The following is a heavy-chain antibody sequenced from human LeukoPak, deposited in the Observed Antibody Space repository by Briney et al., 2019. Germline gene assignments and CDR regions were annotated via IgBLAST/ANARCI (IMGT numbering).Heavy chain of an antibody. CDR1: GGSFSGYY. Sequence: SETLSLTCAVYGGSFSGYYWSWIRQPPGKGLEWIGEINHSGSTNYNPSLKSRVTISVDTSKNQFSLKLSSVTAADTAVYYCASVRTLLDDSSGYSRISYYSDYWGQGTLVTVSS. CDR2: INHSGST. D-gene: IGHD3-22*01. V-gene: IGHV4-34*01. CDR3: ASVRTLLDDSSGYSRISYYSDY. J-gene: IGHJ4*02.